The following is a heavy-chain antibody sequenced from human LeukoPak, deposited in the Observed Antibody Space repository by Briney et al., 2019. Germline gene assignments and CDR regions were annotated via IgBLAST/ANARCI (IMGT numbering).Heavy chain of an antibody. Sequence: PGGSLRLSCVASGFIFSRYGMHWVRKAPGKGLEYVSAISNSGGSTYYANSVKGRFTISRDNSKNTLYLQMGSLRGEDMAVYYCARGLITGAAGTYYYYGMDVWGQGTTVTVSS. V-gene: IGHV3-64*01. CDR2: ISNSGGST. D-gene: IGHD6-13*01. CDR1: GFIFSRYG. J-gene: IGHJ6*02. CDR3: ARGLITGAAGTYYYYGMDV.